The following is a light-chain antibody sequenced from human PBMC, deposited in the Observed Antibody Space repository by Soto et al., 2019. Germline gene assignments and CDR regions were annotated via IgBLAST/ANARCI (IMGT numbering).Light chain of an antibody. J-gene: IGLJ1*01. CDR1: STDFVGYNR. Sequence: QSALTQPASVSGSPGQSVTISCTGTSTDFVGYNRVSWYQQPPGTAPKLMIYEVSKRPSGVPDRFSGSKSGNTASLTISGLQAADEADYYCSLYTSDNAYVFGTGTKLTVL. CDR2: EVS. CDR3: SLYTSDNAYV. V-gene: IGLV2-18*01.